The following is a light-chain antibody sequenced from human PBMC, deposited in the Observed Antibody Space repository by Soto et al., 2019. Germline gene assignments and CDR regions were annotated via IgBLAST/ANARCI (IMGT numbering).Light chain of an antibody. V-gene: IGKV3-15*01. Sequence: EIVMTQSPATLSVSPGERVTLSCRASQSVGSTLAWYQQKPGQAPRLLISGASTRATGIPARFSGSGSGTEFTLTISSLQSEDFAAYYCQQYNSWPITFGGGTKVEIK. CDR2: GAS. J-gene: IGKJ4*01. CDR1: QSVGST. CDR3: QQYNSWPIT.